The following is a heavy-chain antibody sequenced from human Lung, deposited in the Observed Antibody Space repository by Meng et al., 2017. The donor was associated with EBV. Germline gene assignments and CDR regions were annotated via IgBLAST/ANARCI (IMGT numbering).Heavy chain of an antibody. CDR3: ASGRPVARAALDV. CDR2: INPSGAST. Sequence: QVQLVRSGAEVKKPGASVKVSCKASGYTYRSYYVSWVQQAPGQGLEWMGIINPSGASTSYPQKFQGRVTMTRDTSTNTVYMELSRLRSDDTAVYYCASGRPVARAALDVWGQGTLVTVSS. J-gene: IGHJ4*03. D-gene: IGHD6-13*01. CDR1: GYTYRSYY. V-gene: IGHV1-46*01.